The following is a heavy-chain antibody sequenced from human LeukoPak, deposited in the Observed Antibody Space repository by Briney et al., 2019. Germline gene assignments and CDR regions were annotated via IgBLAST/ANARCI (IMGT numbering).Heavy chain of an antibody. J-gene: IGHJ3*02. CDR3: ARWYSTMIAPWDAFDI. Sequence: KASETLSLTCTVSGGSISSSSYYWGWIRQPPGKGLEWIGSIYYSGSTYYNPSLKSRVTISVDTSKNQFSLKLSSVTAADTAVYYCARWYSTMIAPWDAFDIWGQGTMVTVSS. CDR1: GGSISSSSYY. V-gene: IGHV4-39*01. D-gene: IGHD3-22*01. CDR2: IYYSGST.